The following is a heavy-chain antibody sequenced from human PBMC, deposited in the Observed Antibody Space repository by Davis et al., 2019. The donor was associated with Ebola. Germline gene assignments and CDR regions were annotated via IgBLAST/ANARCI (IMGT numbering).Heavy chain of an antibody. V-gene: IGHV1-18*04. CDR3: ARDSFILTGYHRGYFDY. Sequence: AASVKVSCKASGYTFTSYYMHWVRQAPGQGLEWMGWISAYNGNTNYAQKLQGRVTMTTDTSTSTAYMELRSLRSDDTAVYYCARDSFILTGYHRGYFDYWGQGTLVTVSS. CDR1: GYTFTSYY. CDR2: ISAYNGNT. D-gene: IGHD3-9*01. J-gene: IGHJ4*02.